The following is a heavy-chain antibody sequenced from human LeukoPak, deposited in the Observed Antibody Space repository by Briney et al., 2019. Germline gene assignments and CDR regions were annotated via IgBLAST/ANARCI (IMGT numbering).Heavy chain of an antibody. CDR2: ISSGGSYI. CDR3: ARDLNDNSGH. CDR1: GFTFSSYA. J-gene: IGHJ4*02. Sequence: GGSLRLSCAASGFTFSSYAMSWVRQALEKGLEWVSSISSGGSYIYYADSVKGRFTISRDNAENSLYLQMNSLRAEDTAVYYCARDLNDNSGHWGQGTLVTVSS. V-gene: IGHV3-21*01. D-gene: IGHD3-22*01.